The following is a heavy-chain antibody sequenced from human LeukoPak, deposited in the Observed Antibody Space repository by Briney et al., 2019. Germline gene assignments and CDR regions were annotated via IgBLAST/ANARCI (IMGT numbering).Heavy chain of an antibody. CDR1: GGSISSGDYY. CDR3: ARADLWSGSKYYYYYYYMDV. Sequence: SETLSLTCTVSGGSISSGDYYWSWIRQPPGKGLEWIGYIYYSGSSYYNPSLKSRVTISVDKTKNQFSPKLSSVTAADTAVYYCARADLWSGSKYYYYYYYMDVWGKGTTVTVS. J-gene: IGHJ6*03. V-gene: IGHV4-30-4*08. CDR2: IYYSGSS. D-gene: IGHD3-3*01.